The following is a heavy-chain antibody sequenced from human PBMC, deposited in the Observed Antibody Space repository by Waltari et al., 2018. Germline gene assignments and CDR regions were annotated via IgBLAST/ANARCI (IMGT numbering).Heavy chain of an antibody. CDR3: ARELRVGWFDP. J-gene: IGHJ5*02. D-gene: IGHD4-17*01. V-gene: IGHV3-48*01. CDR2: ISSNRNTV. Sequence: EVQLVESGGGLVQPGGSLRLSCAASGFTFSSYIMNWVRQAPGKGLEWISHISSNRNTVYYADSVRGRFTISRDNGQNSLYLQMNNLSAEDTAIYYCARELRVGWFDPWGQGTLVTVSS. CDR1: GFTFSSYI.